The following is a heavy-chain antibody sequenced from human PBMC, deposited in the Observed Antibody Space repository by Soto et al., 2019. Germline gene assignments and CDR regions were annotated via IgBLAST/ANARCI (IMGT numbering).Heavy chain of an antibody. CDR3: AKEYLGMSCSSTSCPIDY. D-gene: IGHD2-2*01. Sequence: EVQLLESGGGLVQPGGSLRLSCAASGFTFSSYAMSWVRQAPGKGLEWVSAISGSGGSTYYADSVKGRFTISRDNSKNTLYLQMNSLRAEDTAVYYCAKEYLGMSCSSTSCPIDYWGQGTLVTVSS. V-gene: IGHV3-23*01. CDR1: GFTFSSYA. CDR2: ISGSGGST. J-gene: IGHJ4*02.